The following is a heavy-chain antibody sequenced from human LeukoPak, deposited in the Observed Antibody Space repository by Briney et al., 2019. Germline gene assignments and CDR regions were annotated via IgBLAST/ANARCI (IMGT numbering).Heavy chain of an antibody. Sequence: ASVKVSCKVSGYTLTELSMHWVRQPPGKGLEWVGGYDPEDDKIVYAQSFQGRVTMTEDTSTDTAYMELSSLRSEDTAVYYCATSVAGIDAFDIWGQGTMVTVSS. CDR2: YDPEDDKI. J-gene: IGHJ3*02. V-gene: IGHV1-24*01. D-gene: IGHD6-19*01. CDR1: GYTLTELS. CDR3: ATSVAGIDAFDI.